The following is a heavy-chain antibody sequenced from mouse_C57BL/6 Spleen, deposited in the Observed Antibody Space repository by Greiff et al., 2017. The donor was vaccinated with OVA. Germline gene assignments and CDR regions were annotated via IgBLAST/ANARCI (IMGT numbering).Heavy chain of an antibody. V-gene: IGHV5-4*01. CDR1: GFTFSSYA. Sequence: EVHLVESGGGLVKPGGSLKLSCAASGFTFSSYAMSWVRQTPEKRLEWVATISDGGSYTYYPDNVKGRFTISRDNAKNNLYLQMSHLKSEDTAMYYCGDGDSFAYWGQGTLVTVSA. CDR3: GDGDSFAY. J-gene: IGHJ3*01. D-gene: IGHD3-3*01. CDR2: ISDGGSYT.